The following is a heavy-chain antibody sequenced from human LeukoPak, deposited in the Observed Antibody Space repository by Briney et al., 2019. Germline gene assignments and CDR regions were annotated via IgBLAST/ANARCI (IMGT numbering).Heavy chain of an antibody. CDR3: ARDKPPQQLVPFDP. CDR1: GGSISSGGYY. V-gene: IGHV4-30-2*01. Sequence: SQTLSLTCTVSGGSISSGGYYWSWIRQPPGKGLEWIGYIYHCGSTYYNPSLKSRVTISVDRSKNQFSLKLSSVTAADTAVYYCARDKPPQQLVPFDPWGQGTLVTVSS. CDR2: IYHCGST. J-gene: IGHJ5*02. D-gene: IGHD6-13*01.